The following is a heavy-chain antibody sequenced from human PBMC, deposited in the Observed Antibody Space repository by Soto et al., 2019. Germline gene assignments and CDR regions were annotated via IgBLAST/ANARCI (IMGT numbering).Heavy chain of an antibody. Sequence: ASVKVSCKASGYTFTGYYMHWVRQAPGQGLEWMGWINPNSGGTNYAQKFQGWVTMTRDTSISTAYMELSRLRSDDTAVYYCARGLDPIVVVLAAAITNYYYGMDVWGQGTTVTVSS. D-gene: IGHD2-2*01. CDR1: GYTFTGYY. CDR3: ARGLDPIVVVLAAAITNYYYGMDV. CDR2: INPNSGGT. J-gene: IGHJ6*02. V-gene: IGHV1-2*04.